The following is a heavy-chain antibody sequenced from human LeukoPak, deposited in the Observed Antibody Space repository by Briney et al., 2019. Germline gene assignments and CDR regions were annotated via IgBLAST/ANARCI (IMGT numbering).Heavy chain of an antibody. V-gene: IGHV3-23*01. CDR1: GFTFSSYA. CDR3: ARLISTSSSRFSDY. J-gene: IGHJ4*02. D-gene: IGHD6-6*01. CDR2: ISISGENT. Sequence: GGSLRLACAASGFTFSSYAMSWVRQAPGKGLEWVSAISISGENTYYAGSVKGRFTISRDTSRNTLYLQMHSLGAEDTAVYYCARLISTSSSRFSDYWGQGTLVTVSS.